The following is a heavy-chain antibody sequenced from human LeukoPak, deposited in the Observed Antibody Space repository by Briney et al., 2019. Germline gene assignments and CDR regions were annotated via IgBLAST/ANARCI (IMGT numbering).Heavy chain of an antibody. CDR3: ARVLRRDYYYYYMDV. CDR2: IYYSGST. J-gene: IGHJ6*03. V-gene: IGHV4-59*01. Sequence: PSETLSLTCTASGGSISSYYWSWIRQPPGKGLEWIGYIYYSGSTNYNPSLKSRVTISVDTSKNQFSLKLSSVTAADTAVYYCARVLRRDYYYYYMDVWGKGTTVTVSS. D-gene: IGHD1-26*01. CDR1: GGSISSYY.